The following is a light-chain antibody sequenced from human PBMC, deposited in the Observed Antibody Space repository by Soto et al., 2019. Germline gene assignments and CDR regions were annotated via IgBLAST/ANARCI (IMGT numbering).Light chain of an antibody. Sequence: QSALTQPASVSGSPGQSITISCTGTSSDVGGYNYVSWYQQHPGKAPKLMIYDVSNRPSGVSNRFSGSKSGNTASLTISGPQAEDEADYYCSSYTSSSSLWVFGTGTKLTVL. CDR1: SSDVGGYNY. CDR2: DVS. CDR3: SSYTSSSSLWV. J-gene: IGLJ1*01. V-gene: IGLV2-14*01.